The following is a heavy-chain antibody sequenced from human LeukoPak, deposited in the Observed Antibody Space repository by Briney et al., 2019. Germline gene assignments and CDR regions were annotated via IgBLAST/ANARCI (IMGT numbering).Heavy chain of an antibody. V-gene: IGHV3-30*18. CDR2: ISYDGSNK. Sequence: GGSLRLSCAASGFTFSSYGMHWVRQAPGKGLEWVAVISYDGSNKYYADSVKGRFTISRDNSKNTLYLQMNSLRAEDTAVYYCAKEVVIMIAWLDYWGQGTLVTVSS. CDR3: AKEVVIMIAWLDY. CDR1: GFTFSSYG. D-gene: IGHD3-3*01. J-gene: IGHJ4*02.